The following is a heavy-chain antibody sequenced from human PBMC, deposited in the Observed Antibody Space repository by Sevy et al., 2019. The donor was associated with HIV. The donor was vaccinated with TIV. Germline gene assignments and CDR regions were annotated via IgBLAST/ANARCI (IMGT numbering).Heavy chain of an antibody. V-gene: IGHV1-2*02. CDR1: GYTFTEHF. CDR3: ARDPHVKEFDRGGRGLLYWYFDL. Sequence: ASVKVSCKTSGYTFTEHFLHWVRQVPGQGLEWMGWIDPDSGDTNSAQKFQGRVTVTGDTSFRTANMELTSLTSDETALYYCARDPHVKEFDRGGRGLLYWYFDLWGRGTLVTVSS. D-gene: IGHD2-15*01. J-gene: IGHJ2*01. CDR2: IDPDSGDT.